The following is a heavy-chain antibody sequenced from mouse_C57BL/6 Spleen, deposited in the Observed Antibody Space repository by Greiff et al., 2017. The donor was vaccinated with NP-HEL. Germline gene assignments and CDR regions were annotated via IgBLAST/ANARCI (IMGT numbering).Heavy chain of an antibody. J-gene: IGHJ4*01. CDR1: GFTFSDYG. Sequence: EVQVVESGGGLVKPGGSLKLSCAASGFTFSDYGMHWVRQAPEKGLEWVAYISSGSSTLYYADTVKGRFTISRGNAKNTLFLQMTSLRSEDTAMSYCARRGSSGPSYAMDYWGQGTSVTVSS. V-gene: IGHV5-17*01. CDR3: ARRGSSGPSYAMDY. D-gene: IGHD3-2*02. CDR2: ISSGSSTL.